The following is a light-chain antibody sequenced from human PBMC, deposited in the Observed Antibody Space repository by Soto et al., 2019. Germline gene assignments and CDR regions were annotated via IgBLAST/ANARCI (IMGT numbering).Light chain of an antibody. Sequence: QLVLTQPPSVSGAPGQRVTISCTGGSSNIGSSYDVHWYQQIPGTAPKLLIYGDNNRPSGVPDRFSGSKSGTSASLAITGLQAEDEADYYCHSYDSSLSGSVFGGGTKLTVL. CDR2: GDN. J-gene: IGLJ3*02. CDR3: HSYDSSLSGSV. V-gene: IGLV1-40*01. CDR1: SSNIGSSYD.